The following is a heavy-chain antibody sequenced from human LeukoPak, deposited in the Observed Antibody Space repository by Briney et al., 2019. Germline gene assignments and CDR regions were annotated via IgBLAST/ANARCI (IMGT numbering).Heavy chain of an antibody. CDR2: IKQDGSEK. CDR3: ARESYYDSSGYFDY. J-gene: IGHJ4*02. D-gene: IGHD3-22*01. Sequence: GGSLRLSCAASGFIFSGFGMHWVRQAPGKGLEWVANIKQDGSEKYYVDSVKGRFTISRDNAKNSLYLQMNSLRAEDTAVYYCARESYYDSSGYFDYWGQGTLVTVSS. CDR1: GFIFSGFG. V-gene: IGHV3-7*01.